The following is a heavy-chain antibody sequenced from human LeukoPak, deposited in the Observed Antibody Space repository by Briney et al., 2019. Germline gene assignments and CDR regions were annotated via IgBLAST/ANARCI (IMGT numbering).Heavy chain of an antibody. CDR2: IYDSGSA. V-gene: IGHV4-59*11. D-gene: IGHD3-3*01. Sequence: SETLSLTCTVSGVSINSHYWSWIRQPPGKGLEWIGFIYDSGSANYRSSLESRVTMTLDTSKYQFSLKLNSVTAADTAVYYCARVLQNYYHLDVWGKGTTVTVSS. CDR1: GVSINSHY. J-gene: IGHJ6*03. CDR3: ARVLQNYYHLDV.